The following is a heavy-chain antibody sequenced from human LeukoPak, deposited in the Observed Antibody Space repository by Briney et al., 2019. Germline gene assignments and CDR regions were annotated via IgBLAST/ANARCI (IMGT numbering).Heavy chain of an antibody. CDR2: ISWNSGSI. V-gene: IGHV3-9*01. CDR3: ATSGYTYGLDY. D-gene: IGHD5-18*01. J-gene: IGHJ4*02. Sequence: GGSMRLSCAASGFTFDDYAMHWVRQAPGKGLEWVSGISWNSGSIGYAGSVKGRFTISRDNAKNSLYLQMNSLRAEDTALYYCATSGYTYGLDYWGQGTLVTVSS. CDR1: GFTFDDYA.